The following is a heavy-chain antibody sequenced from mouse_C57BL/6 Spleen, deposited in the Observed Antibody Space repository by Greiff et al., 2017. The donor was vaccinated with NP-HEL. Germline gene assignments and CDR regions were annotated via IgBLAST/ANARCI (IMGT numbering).Heavy chain of an antibody. CDR3: ARSPYYYGSSEWYFDY. Sequence: QVQLQQPGAELVMPGASVKLFCKASGYTFTSYRMHWVKPRPGQGLEWIGEIDPSDSYTNYNQKFKGKSTLTVDKSSSTAYMQLRSLTSEDSAVYYCARSPYYYGSSEWYFDYWGQGTTLTVSS. J-gene: IGHJ2*01. CDR1: GYTFTSYR. D-gene: IGHD1-1*01. V-gene: IGHV1-69*01. CDR2: IDPSDSYT.